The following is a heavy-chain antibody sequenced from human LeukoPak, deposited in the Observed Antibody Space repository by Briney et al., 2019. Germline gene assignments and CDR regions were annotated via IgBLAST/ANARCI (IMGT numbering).Heavy chain of an antibody. D-gene: IGHD3-10*01. CDR2: IDHSGST. V-gene: IGHV4-34*01. J-gene: IGHJ3*02. Sequence: SETLSLTCAVYDESFSGYYCSWIRQPPRKGLEWIGEIDHSGSTNYNPSLQSRVTISVDTSKNQFSLKVSSVSAADTAVYYCARGNRPYGEHEAFDIWGHGTTVTVSP. CDR3: ARGNRPYGEHEAFDI. CDR1: DESFSGYY.